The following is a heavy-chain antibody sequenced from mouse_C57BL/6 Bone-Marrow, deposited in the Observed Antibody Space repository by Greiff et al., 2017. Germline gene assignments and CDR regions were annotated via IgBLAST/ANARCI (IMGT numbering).Heavy chain of an antibody. J-gene: IGHJ2*01. CDR3: TTVYYGSRGLDY. CDR1: GFNIKDYY. Sequence: DVQLQESGAELVRPGASVKLSCTASGFNIKDYYMHWVKQRPEQGLEWIGRIDPEDGDTEYAPKFQGKATMTADTSSNTAYLQLSSLTSEDTAVYYCTTVYYGSRGLDYWGQGTTLTVSS. V-gene: IGHV14-1*01. D-gene: IGHD1-1*01. CDR2: IDPEDGDT.